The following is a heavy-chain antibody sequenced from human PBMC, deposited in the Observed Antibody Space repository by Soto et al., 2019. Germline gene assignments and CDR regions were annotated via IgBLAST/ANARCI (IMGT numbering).Heavy chain of an antibody. V-gene: IGHV4-59*01. D-gene: IGHD6-13*01. Sequence: SETLSLTCTVSGGSISSYYWSWIRQPPGKGLEWIGYIYYSGSTNYNPSLKSRVTISVDTSKNQFSLKLSSVTAADTAVYYCARDIAAAGTVGWFDPWGQGTLVTVS. J-gene: IGHJ5*02. CDR2: IYYSGST. CDR1: GGSISSYY. CDR3: ARDIAAAGTVGWFDP.